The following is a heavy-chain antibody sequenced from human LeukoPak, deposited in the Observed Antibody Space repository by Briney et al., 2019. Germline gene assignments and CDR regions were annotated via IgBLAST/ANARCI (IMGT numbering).Heavy chain of an antibody. CDR1: GFTFSNHG. CDR2: ISPSGDIT. J-gene: IGHJ4*02. Sequence: PGGSLRLSCAAYGFTFSNHGMDWVRQAPGKGPEWVSGISPSGDITYYADSVKGRVTISRDNSKNTLYLEVIRLTPEDSAVYYCAKDDAWLRFGEWSQGTLVTVSS. CDR3: AKDDAWLRFGE. V-gene: IGHV3-23*01. D-gene: IGHD5-12*01.